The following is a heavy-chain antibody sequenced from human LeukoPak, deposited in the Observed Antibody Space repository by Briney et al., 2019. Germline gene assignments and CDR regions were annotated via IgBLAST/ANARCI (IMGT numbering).Heavy chain of an antibody. CDR2: FDPEDGET. Sequence: ASVNVSCKVSGYTLTELSMHWVRQAPGKGLEWMGGFDPEDGETIYAQKFQGRVTMTEDTSTDTAYMELSSLRSEDTAVYYCARGMHQLDAFDIWGQGTMVTVSS. J-gene: IGHJ3*02. V-gene: IGHV1-24*01. CDR3: ARGMHQLDAFDI. CDR1: GYTLTELS. D-gene: IGHD2-2*01.